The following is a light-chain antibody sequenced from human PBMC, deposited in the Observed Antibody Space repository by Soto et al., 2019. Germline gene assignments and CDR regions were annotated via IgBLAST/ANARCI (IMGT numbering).Light chain of an antibody. CDR3: SSYTTSNTRQIV. Sequence: QSVLTQPASVSGSPGQSITTSCTGTSSDVVGYNYVSWYQHHPGKAPKLIIYDVTSRPSGVSIRFSGSKSDNTASLTISGLRPEDEADYHCSSYTTSNTRQIVFGTGTKVTVL. CDR1: SSDVVGYNY. J-gene: IGLJ1*01. V-gene: IGLV2-14*03. CDR2: DVT.